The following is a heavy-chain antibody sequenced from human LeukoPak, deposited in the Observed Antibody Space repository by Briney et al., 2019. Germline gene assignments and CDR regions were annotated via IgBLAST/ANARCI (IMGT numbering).Heavy chain of an antibody. Sequence: PGGSLRLSCTASAFTFTNYAMNWVRQAPGEGLEWVSTISGSGTITYYSDSVKGRFTISRDNAENSLYLQMNSLRAEDTAVYYCARICSGGSCRDYWGQGTLVTVSS. V-gene: IGHV3-21*01. CDR1: AFTFTNYA. CDR2: ISGSGTIT. CDR3: ARICSGGSCRDY. D-gene: IGHD2-15*01. J-gene: IGHJ4*02.